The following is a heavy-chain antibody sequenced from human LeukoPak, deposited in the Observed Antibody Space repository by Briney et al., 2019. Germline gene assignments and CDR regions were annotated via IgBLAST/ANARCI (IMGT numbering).Heavy chain of an antibody. CDR3: ARDGVLLGYCSSTSCYTRWFDP. Sequence: GGSLRLSCAASGFTFSSYAMHWVRQAPGKGLEWVAVISYDGSNKYYADSMKGRFTISRDNSKNTLYLQMNSLRAEDTAVYYCARDGVLLGYCSSTSCYTRWFDPWGRGTLVTVSS. V-gene: IGHV3-30-3*01. CDR2: ISYDGSNK. CDR1: GFTFSSYA. J-gene: IGHJ5*02. D-gene: IGHD2-2*02.